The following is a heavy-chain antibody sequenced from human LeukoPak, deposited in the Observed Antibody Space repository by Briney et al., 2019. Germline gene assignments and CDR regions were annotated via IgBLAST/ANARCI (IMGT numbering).Heavy chain of an antibody. CDR1: GYTFTGYY. Sequence: GASVKVSCKASGYTFTGYYMHWVRQAPGQGLEWMGWINPNSGGTNYAQKFQGWVTMTRDTSISTAYMELSRLRSDDTAVYYCARHSGGSGTYPHDPYYYYGMDVWGQGTTVTVSS. J-gene: IGHJ6*02. CDR2: INPNSGGT. CDR3: ARHSGGSGTYPHDPYYYYGMDV. D-gene: IGHD3-10*01. V-gene: IGHV1-2*04.